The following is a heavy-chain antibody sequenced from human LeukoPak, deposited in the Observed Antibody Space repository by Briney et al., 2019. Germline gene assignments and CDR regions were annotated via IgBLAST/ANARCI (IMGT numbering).Heavy chain of an antibody. CDR2: IGAFNGNT. CDR1: GYTFSSYG. J-gene: IGHJ4*02. CDR3: ARVGRAPYDSSGYWDY. V-gene: IGHV1-18*01. D-gene: IGHD3-22*01. Sequence: ASVKVSCKASGYTFSSYGIIWVRQAPGQGLECMGWIGAFNGNTNSAQKFQGRVTMTRDTSTSTVYMELSSLRSEDTAVYYCARVGRAPYDSSGYWDYWGQGTLVTVSS.